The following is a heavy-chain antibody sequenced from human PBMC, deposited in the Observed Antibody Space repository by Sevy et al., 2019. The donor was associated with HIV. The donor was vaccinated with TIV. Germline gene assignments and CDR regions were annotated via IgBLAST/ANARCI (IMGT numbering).Heavy chain of an antibody. CDR1: GGSITSLY. Sequence: SETLSLTCTVSGGSITSLYWNWIRQPPGKGLEWVAIIYYNGHINYNSSLKSRVTLSLDTSKNQYSLRLGSVTAADTAMYYCAGENAWGRGYSWGQGTLVTVSS. V-gene: IGHV4-59*08. CDR2: IYYNGHI. CDR3: AGENAWGRGYS. D-gene: IGHD1-26*01. J-gene: IGHJ4*02.